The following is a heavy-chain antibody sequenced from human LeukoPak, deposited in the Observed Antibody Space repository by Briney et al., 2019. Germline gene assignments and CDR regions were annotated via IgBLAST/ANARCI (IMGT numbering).Heavy chain of an antibody. CDR3: ATVTRTLLTGYYPPFFDY. V-gene: IGHV1-69*05. CDR1: GGTFSSYA. D-gene: IGHD3-9*01. Sequence: SVKVSCKASGGTFSSYAISWVRQAPGQGPEWMGGIIPIFGTANYAQKFQGRVTITTDESTSTAYMELSSLRSEDTAVYYCATVTRTLLTGYYPPFFDYWGQGTLVTVSS. J-gene: IGHJ4*02. CDR2: IIPIFGTA.